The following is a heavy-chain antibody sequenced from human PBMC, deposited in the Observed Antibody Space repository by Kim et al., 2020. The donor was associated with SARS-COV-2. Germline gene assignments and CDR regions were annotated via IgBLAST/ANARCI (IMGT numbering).Heavy chain of an antibody. J-gene: IGHJ6*02. Sequence: SETLSLTCTVSGGSISSSSYYWGWIRQPPGKGLEWIGSIYYSGSTYYNPSLKSRVTISVDTSKNQFSLKLSSVTAADTAVYYCARHNYDFWSGYLTASHYYYGMDVWGQGTTVTVSS. D-gene: IGHD3-3*01. CDR1: GGSISSSSYY. CDR2: IYYSGST. CDR3: ARHNYDFWSGYLTASHYYYGMDV. V-gene: IGHV4-39*01.